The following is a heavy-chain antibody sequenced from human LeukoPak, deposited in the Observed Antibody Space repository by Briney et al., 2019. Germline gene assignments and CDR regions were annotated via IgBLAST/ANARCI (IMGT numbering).Heavy chain of an antibody. J-gene: IGHJ3*02. CDR1: GFTFSSYW. V-gene: IGHV3-74*01. Sequence: GGSLRLSCAASGFTFSSYWMHWIRQAPGKGLVWVSRIHSDGSSTGYADSVKGRFTISRDNAKNTLYLQMNSLRAEDTAVYYCATGSGHAFDIWGQGAMVTASS. D-gene: IGHD2-15*01. CDR2: IHSDGSST. CDR3: ATGSGHAFDI.